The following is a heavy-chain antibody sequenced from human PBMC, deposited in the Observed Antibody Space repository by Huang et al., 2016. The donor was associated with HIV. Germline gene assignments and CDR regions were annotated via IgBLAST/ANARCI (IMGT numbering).Heavy chain of an antibody. CDR1: GYALVTSYG. CDR3: DY. V-gene: IGHV1-18*04. Sequence: QVRLVQSGAEVKKPGASVRVSCRASGYALVTSYGITWVRPAPGQGLEWMAWINAYDGETNYAQKFQGRVTVTRETSTNTVYMELKSLRYDDTAVYYFDYWGQGTPVTVSS. J-gene: IGHJ4*02. CDR2: INAYDGET.